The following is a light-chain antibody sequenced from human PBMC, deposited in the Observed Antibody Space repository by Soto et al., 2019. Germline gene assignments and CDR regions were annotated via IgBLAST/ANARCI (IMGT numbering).Light chain of an antibody. V-gene: IGLV2-14*01. CDR2: EVS. J-gene: IGLJ1*01. Sequence: QSALTQPASVSGSPGQSITISCTGTNSDVGGYNYVSWYQQHPGKAPKLIIYEVSNRPSGISNRFSGSKSGNTASLTISGLQIEDEADYYCSPYAVSRTVFGPGTKLTVL. CDR3: SPYAVSRTV. CDR1: NSDVGGYNY.